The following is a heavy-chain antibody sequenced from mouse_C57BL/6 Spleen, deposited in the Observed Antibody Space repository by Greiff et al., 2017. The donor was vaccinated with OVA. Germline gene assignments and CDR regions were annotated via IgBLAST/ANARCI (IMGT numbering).Heavy chain of an antibody. CDR2: LDPNRCGT. Sequence: QVQLQQPGAELVKPGASVKLSCMASGYTFTSYWMHWVKQRPGRGLEWFGRLDPNRCGTTYNENFKSKATLTVDKPSSTAYMQLSSLTSEDAAVYYCARRDYDYWYFDVWGTGTTVTVSS. D-gene: IGHD2-4*01. V-gene: IGHV1-72*01. J-gene: IGHJ1*03. CDR3: ARRDYDYWYFDV. CDR1: GYTFTSYW.